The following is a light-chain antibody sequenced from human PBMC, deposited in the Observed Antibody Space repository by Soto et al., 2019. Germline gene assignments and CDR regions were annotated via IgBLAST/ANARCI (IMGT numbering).Light chain of an antibody. J-gene: IGKJ2*01. Sequence: DIQMTQSPSTLSASVGDRVTITCRASQSISSWLAWYQQKPGKAPKLLIYDASSLESGVPSRFSGSGSGTEFTLTISSLQPDDFATYYCQQANSFPYTFGQGTKVDMK. CDR1: QSISSW. V-gene: IGKV1-5*01. CDR3: QQANSFPYT. CDR2: DAS.